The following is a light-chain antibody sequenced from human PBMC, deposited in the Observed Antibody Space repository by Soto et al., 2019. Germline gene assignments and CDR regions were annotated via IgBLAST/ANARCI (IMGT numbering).Light chain of an antibody. V-gene: IGKV3-20*01. J-gene: IGKJ1*01. Sequence: EVVLTQSPGTLSLSPGERATLSCRASQSVRSMYLAWYQQKPGQAPRLLIYDASSRATDIPDRFSGSGSGTDFTLTISRLEPEDFAVYYCHQNGTSPPWTFGQGTKVDIK. CDR3: HQNGTSPPWT. CDR1: QSVRSMY. CDR2: DAS.